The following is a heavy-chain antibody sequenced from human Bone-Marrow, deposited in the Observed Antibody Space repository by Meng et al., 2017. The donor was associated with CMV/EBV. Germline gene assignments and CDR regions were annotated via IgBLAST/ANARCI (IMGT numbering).Heavy chain of an antibody. CDR2: VYYSGTT. V-gene: IGHV4-39*07. CDR3: VRDPELLVPAAATYYYYYGKDV. J-gene: IGHJ6*02. Sequence: SETLSLTCTVSGASISTSSYYWGWIRLPPGKGLEWIGSVYYSGTTYYNPSLRSRVTISSDTSKNQFSLKLTSVTAADTAVYYCVRDPELLVPAAATYYYYYGKDVWGQGTTVAVSS. CDR1: GASISTSSYY. D-gene: IGHD2-2*01.